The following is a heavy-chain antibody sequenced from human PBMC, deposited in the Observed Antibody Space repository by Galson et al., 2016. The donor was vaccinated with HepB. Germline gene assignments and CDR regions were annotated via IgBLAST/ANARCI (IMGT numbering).Heavy chain of an antibody. D-gene: IGHD2-2*01. J-gene: IGHJ4*02. CDR1: GFTFDDYA. CDR2: INWNSVIK. V-gene: IGHV3-9*01. Sequence: SLRLSCAASGFTFDDYAMHWVRQAPGKGPEWVSGINWNSVIKVYADSVKGRFTITRDNAKNSLYLQMSSLRPEDTAFYYCVKRDCSSLFYFDSWGQGTLVTVSS. CDR3: VKRDCSSLFYFDS.